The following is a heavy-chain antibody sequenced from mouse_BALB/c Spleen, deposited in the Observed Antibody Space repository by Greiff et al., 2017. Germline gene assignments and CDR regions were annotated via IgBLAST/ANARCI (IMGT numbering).Heavy chain of an antibody. CDR1: GFTFSSFG. D-gene: IGHD2-14*01. CDR3: AREEGYHWYFDV. CDR2: ISSGSSTI. J-gene: IGHJ1*01. Sequence: EVMLVESGGGLVQPGGSRKLSCAASGFTFSSFGMHWVRQAPEKGLEWVAYISSGSSTIYYADTVKGRFTISRDNPKNTLFLQMTSLRSEDTAMYYCAREEGYHWYFDVWGAGTTVTVSS. V-gene: IGHV5-17*02.